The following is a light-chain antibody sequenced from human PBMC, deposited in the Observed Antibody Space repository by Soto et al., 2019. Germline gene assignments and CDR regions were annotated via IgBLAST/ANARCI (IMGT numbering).Light chain of an antibody. CDR3: QQYSNWPPVI. Sequence: EFVLTQSPGTLSLSPGDRATFSCRATQSVGDIYLAWYQQKAGQAPRLLIHGTSRRATGIPDRFSGSRSGTDFNLTISSLQSEDFAVYYCQQYSNWPPVIFGGGTKVAIK. V-gene: IGKV3-20*01. CDR2: GTS. CDR1: QSVGDIY. J-gene: IGKJ4*01.